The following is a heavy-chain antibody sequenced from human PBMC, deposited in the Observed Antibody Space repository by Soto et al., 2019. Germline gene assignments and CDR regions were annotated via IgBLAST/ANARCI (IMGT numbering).Heavy chain of an antibody. CDR2: INHSGST. V-gene: IGHV4-34*01. D-gene: IGHD4-17*01. CDR1: GGSFSGYY. CDR3: ARVMATVTVDY. J-gene: IGHJ4*02. Sequence: QVQLQQWGAGLLKPSETLSLTCAVYGGSFSGYYWSWIRQPPGKGLEWIGEINHSGSTNYNPSLKSAVTISVVTSKNQFSLKLSSVTAADTAVYYCARVMATVTVDYWGQGTLVTVSS.